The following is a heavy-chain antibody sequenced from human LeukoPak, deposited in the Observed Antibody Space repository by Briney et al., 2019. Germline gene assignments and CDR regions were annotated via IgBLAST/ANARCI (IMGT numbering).Heavy chain of an antibody. J-gene: IGHJ6*03. Sequence: PSETLSLTCTVSGASISSYYWSWIRLPPGKGLEWIGRIYTSGSTNYNPSLKSRVTISVDTSKNQFSLKLSSVTAADTAVYYCARDGSWYGNYYYYYMDVWGKGTTVTVSS. D-gene: IGHD6-13*01. CDR3: ARDGSWYGNYYYYYMDV. CDR1: GASISSYY. CDR2: IYTSGST. V-gene: IGHV4-4*08.